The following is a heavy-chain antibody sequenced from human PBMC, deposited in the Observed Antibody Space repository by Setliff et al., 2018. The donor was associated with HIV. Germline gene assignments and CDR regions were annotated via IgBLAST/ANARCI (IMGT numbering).Heavy chain of an antibody. V-gene: IGHV4-39*01. Sequence: SETLSLTCTVSGDSISSRFHWGWIRQPPGKGLEWIAIAHSSGNTYYNPSLESRVTIAVDMSKSQVSLNLTSVTAADTAVYYCARQAGTYWGFVYYMDVCGKGTTVTV. CDR1: GDSISSRFH. D-gene: IGHD7-27*01. CDR2: AHSSGNT. J-gene: IGHJ6*03. CDR3: ARQAGTYWGFVYYMDV.